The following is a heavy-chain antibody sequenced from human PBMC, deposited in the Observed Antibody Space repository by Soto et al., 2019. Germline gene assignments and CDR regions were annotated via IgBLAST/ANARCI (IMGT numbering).Heavy chain of an antibody. CDR3: ARGLYYYDSSGYAGPCFDY. Sequence: SETLSLTCTVSGGSISSSSYYWGWIRQPPGKGLEWIGSIYYSGSTYYNPSLKSRVTISVDTSKNQFSLKLSSVTAADTAVYYCARGLYYYDSSGYAGPCFDYWGQGTLVTVSS. CDR1: GGSISSSSYY. CDR2: IYYSGST. J-gene: IGHJ4*02. D-gene: IGHD3-22*01. V-gene: IGHV4-39*01.